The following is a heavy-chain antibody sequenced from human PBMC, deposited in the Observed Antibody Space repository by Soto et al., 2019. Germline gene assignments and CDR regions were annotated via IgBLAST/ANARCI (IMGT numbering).Heavy chain of an antibody. CDR1: GFTFSNYA. Sequence: EVQLLESGGGLVQPGGSLRLSCAASGFTFSNYAMTWVRQAPGKGLEWVSSISGSGGSTYYADSVKGRFTISRDNSKNPLYVQMKSLRAGETAVYYCAKDFYCTSTRWPPPPYYYYGMDVWGQGTTVTVSS. V-gene: IGHV3-23*01. J-gene: IGHJ6*02. CDR2: ISGSGGST. CDR3: AKDFYCTSTRWPPPPYYYYGMDV. D-gene: IGHD2-2*01.